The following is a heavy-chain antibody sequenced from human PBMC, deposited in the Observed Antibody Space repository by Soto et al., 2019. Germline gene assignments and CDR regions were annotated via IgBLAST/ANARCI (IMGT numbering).Heavy chain of an antibody. CDR1: GFSLSTSGVG. J-gene: IGHJ5*02. D-gene: IGHD6-19*01. V-gene: IGHV2-5*02. CDR2: IYWDDDK. CDR3: AQTAYAVDTPDWFDP. Sequence: QITLKESGPTLVKPTQTLTLTCTFSGFSLSTSGVGVDWIRQPPGKALEWLALIYWDDDKRYSPSLKSRLTITKDTSKNQVVLTMTNMDPVDTATYYCAQTAYAVDTPDWFDPWGQGTLVTVSS.